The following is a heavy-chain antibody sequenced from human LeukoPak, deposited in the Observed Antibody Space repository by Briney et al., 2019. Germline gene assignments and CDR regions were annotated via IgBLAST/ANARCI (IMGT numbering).Heavy chain of an antibody. D-gene: IGHD2/OR15-2a*01. Sequence: PGGSLRLSCAASGFTFSSYAMHWVHQAPGKGLEWVAVISYDGSNKYYADSVKGRFTISRDNSKNTLYLQMNSLRAEDTAVYYCARDNKVYWGQGTLVTVSS. CDR2: ISYDGSNK. CDR3: ARDNKVY. V-gene: IGHV3-30-3*01. J-gene: IGHJ4*02. CDR1: GFTFSSYA.